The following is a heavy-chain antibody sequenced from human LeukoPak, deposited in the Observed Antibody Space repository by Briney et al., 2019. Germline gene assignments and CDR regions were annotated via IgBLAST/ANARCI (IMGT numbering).Heavy chain of an antibody. V-gene: IGHV6-1*01. D-gene: IGHD3-10*01. CDR3: ARALLLWFGEFPAGWFDP. CDR2: TYYRSKWYN. Sequence: SQTLSLTCAISGDSVSSNSAAWNWIRQSPSRGLEWPGRTYYRSKWYNDYAVSVKSRITINPDTSKNQFSLQLNSVTPEDTAVYYCARALLLWFGEFPAGWFDPWGQGTLVTVSS. CDR1: GDSVSSNSAA. J-gene: IGHJ5*02.